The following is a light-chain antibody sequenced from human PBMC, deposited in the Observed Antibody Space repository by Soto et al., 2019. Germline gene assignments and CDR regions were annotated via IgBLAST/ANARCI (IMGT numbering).Light chain of an antibody. CDR1: QSISSW. Sequence: DVQMTQSPSGLSGSVVGRVTITFLASQSISSWLAWYQQKPGKAPKLLIFDAFSLESGVPSRFSGSGSGTEFTLTISSLQPDDFATYYCQHYNSYSEAFGQGTKVDIK. V-gene: IGKV1-5*01. J-gene: IGKJ1*01. CDR3: QHYNSYSEA. CDR2: DAF.